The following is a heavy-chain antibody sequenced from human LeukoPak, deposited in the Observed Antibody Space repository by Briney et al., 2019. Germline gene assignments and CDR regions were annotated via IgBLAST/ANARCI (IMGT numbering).Heavy chain of an antibody. CDR2: ISGSGHST. V-gene: IGHV3-23*01. Sequence: GGSLRLSCAASGFTFSSYGMSWVRQAPGKGLEWVSAISGSGHSTDYADSVGGRFTISRDNSKSTLSLQMNSLRAEDTAIYYCATYRQVLLPFESWGQGTLVTVSS. J-gene: IGHJ4*02. CDR1: GFTFSSYG. D-gene: IGHD2-8*02. CDR3: ATYRQVLLPFES.